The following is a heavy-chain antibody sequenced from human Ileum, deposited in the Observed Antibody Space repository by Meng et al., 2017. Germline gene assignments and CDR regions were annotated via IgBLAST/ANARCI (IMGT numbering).Heavy chain of an antibody. CDR1: GYSFTSYA. J-gene: IGHJ4*02. CDR2: LNTNTGNP. V-gene: IGHV7-4-1*02. D-gene: IGHD2-15*01. CDR3: ARVVGYCSVGSCHSAY. Sequence: LMGHSGSEVKEPWASVKVSCKASGYSFTSYAINWLRQAPGQGLEWMGWLNTNTGNPTYAQDFTGRFVFSLDTSVSTAYLQISSLESEDTAVYFCARVVGYCSVGSCHSAYWGQGTLVTVSS.